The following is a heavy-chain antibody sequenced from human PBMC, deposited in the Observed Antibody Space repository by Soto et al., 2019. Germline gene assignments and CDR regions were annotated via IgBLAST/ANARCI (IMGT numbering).Heavy chain of an antibody. V-gene: IGHV3-11*01. Sequence: PVGSLRLSGAASGFPFSGYYMSWIRQAPGKGLEWVSYISSSGSTIYYADSVKGRFTISRDNAKNSLYLQMNSLRAEDTAVYYCARGNDYYGSGSYQGRGYWGQGTLVTVSS. D-gene: IGHD3-10*01. CDR1: GFPFSGYY. CDR2: ISSSGSTI. J-gene: IGHJ4*02. CDR3: ARGNDYYGSGSYQGRGY.